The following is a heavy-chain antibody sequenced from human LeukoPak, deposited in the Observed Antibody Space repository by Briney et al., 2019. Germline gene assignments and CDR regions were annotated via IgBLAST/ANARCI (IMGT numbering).Heavy chain of an antibody. CDR1: GFTFCDYY. CDR3: ARVLYSNYLEY. Sequence: GGSLRLSCAASGFTFCDYYMSWIRQAPGKGLEWVSYISSSGSTIYYADSVKGRFTISRDNAKNSLYLQMNSLRAEDTAVYYCARVLYSNYLEYWGQGTLVTVSS. V-gene: IGHV3-11*04. J-gene: IGHJ4*02. CDR2: ISSSGSTI. D-gene: IGHD4-11*01.